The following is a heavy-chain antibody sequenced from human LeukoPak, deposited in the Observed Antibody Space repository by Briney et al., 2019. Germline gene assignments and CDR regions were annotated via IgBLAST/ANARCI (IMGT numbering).Heavy chain of an antibody. CDR2: ISGSGGST. CDR3: AKDLEYQLPPDY. J-gene: IGHJ4*02. Sequence: GVLRLSCAASGFTFSSYAMSWVRQAPGKGLEWVSAISGSGGSTYYADSVKGRFTISRDNSKNTLYLQMNSLRAEDTAVYYCAKDLEYQLPPDYWGQGTLVTVSS. CDR1: GFTFSSYA. D-gene: IGHD2-2*01. V-gene: IGHV3-23*01.